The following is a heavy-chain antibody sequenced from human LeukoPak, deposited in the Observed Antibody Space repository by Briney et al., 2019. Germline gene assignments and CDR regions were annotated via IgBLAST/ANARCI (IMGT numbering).Heavy chain of an antibody. D-gene: IGHD5-12*01. CDR1: GFSFSSYG. Sequence: GRSLRLSCAASGFSFSSYGMHWARQAPGKGLEWVAVISYDGSNKYYADSVKGRFTISRGNSKNTLYLQMNSLRAEDTAVYYCAKVGAYVATIADGMGVWGKGTTVTVSS. V-gene: IGHV3-30*18. CDR2: ISYDGSNK. J-gene: IGHJ6*04. CDR3: AKVGAYVATIADGMGV.